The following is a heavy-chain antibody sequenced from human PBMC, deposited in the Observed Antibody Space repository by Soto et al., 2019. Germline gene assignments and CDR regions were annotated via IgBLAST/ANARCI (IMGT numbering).Heavy chain of an antibody. V-gene: IGHV4-31*11. J-gene: IGHJ4*02. CDR1: GGSLNSGGYY. CDR3: ARGNYGDPYYFDY. CDR2: MYYSGSP. Sequence: QVQLQESGPGLVKPSQTLSLTCAVSGGSLNSGGYYWSWIRQRPGKGLEWIGYMYYSGSPYYNPSLRSRLTMSVDTSKNHFSLKLSSVTAADMAVYYCARGNYGDPYYFDYWGQGILVTVSS. D-gene: IGHD4-17*01.